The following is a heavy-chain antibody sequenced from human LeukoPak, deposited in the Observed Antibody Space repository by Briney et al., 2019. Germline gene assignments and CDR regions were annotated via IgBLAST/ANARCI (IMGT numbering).Heavy chain of an antibody. CDR1: GGSISSGSYY. CDR2: IYTSGST. CDR3: ARVIWFGAVFDY. Sequence: SQTLSLTCTVSGGSISSGSYYWSWIRQPAGEGLEWIGRIYTSGSTNYNPSLKSRVTISVDTSKNQFSLKLSSVTAADTAVYYCARVIWFGAVFDYWGQGTLVTVSS. D-gene: IGHD3-10*01. J-gene: IGHJ4*02. V-gene: IGHV4-61*02.